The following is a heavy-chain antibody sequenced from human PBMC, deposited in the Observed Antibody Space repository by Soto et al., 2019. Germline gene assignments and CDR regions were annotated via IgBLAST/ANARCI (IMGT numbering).Heavy chain of an antibody. CDR3: ARSEIVVAGTGPFDY. J-gene: IGHJ4*02. Sequence: EVQLVASGGGLVKPGGSLRLSCAASGFTFSVYTVNWVRQAPGKGLEWVSSITSGADYIFYADSVRGRFTISRGDANESLYLQMNSLRAEDTAVYYCARSEIVVAGTGPFDYWGQGSLVTVSS. CDR2: ITSGADYI. D-gene: IGHD6-19*01. CDR1: GFTFSVYT. V-gene: IGHV3-21*01.